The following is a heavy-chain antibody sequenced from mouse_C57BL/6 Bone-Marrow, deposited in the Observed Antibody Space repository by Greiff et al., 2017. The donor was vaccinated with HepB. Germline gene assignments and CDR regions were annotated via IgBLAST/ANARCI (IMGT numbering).Heavy chain of an antibody. D-gene: IGHD1-1*01. CDR2: IDPEDGET. J-gene: IGHJ1*03. CDR1: GFNIKDYY. V-gene: IGHV14-2*01. CDR3: ARAPIYYYGSWYFDV. Sequence: VHVKQSGAELVKPGASVKLSCTASGFNIKDYYMHWVKQRTEQGLEWIGRIDPEDGETKYAPKFQGKATITADTSSNTAYLQLSSLTSEDTAVYYCARAPIYYYGSWYFDVWGTGTTVTVSS.